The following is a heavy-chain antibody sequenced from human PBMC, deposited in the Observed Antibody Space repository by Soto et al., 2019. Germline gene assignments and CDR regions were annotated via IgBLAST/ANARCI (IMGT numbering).Heavy chain of an antibody. D-gene: IGHD3-16*02. CDR3: AAVSYNDGWGSYRSTPFDY. J-gene: IGHJ4*02. CDR2: IVVGSGNT. V-gene: IGHV1-58*01. CDR1: GFTFSSSA. Sequence: QMQLVQSGPEVKKPGTSVKVSCKASGFTFSSSAVQWVRQARGQRLEWIGWIVVGSGNTNYAQKFHERVTITRDMSTSTAYMELSSLGSKDTAVYYCAAVSYNDGWGSYRSTPFDYWGQGTPVTVSS.